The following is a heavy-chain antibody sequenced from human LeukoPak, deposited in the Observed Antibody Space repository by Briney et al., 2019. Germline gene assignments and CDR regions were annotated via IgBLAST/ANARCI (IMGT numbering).Heavy chain of an antibody. Sequence: WASVKVSCKASGYTFTSYAMHWVRQAPGQRLEWMGWINAGNGNTKYSQKFQGRVTITRDTSASTAYMELSSLRSEDTAVYYCARDSDLSLGKFDYWGQGTLVTVSS. D-gene: IGHD7-27*01. CDR2: INAGNGNT. CDR1: GYTFTSYA. CDR3: ARDSDLSLGKFDY. J-gene: IGHJ4*02. V-gene: IGHV1-3*01.